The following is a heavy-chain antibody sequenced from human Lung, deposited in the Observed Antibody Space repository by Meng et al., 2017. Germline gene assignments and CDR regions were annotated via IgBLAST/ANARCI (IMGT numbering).Heavy chain of an antibody. CDR3: ASGTVDTSVPQFYNYSGDV. D-gene: IGHD1-20*01. V-gene: IGHV1-69*10. J-gene: IGHJ6*02. CDR1: GDIFTKYA. CDR2: YIPVHGIA. Sequence: SVKVSCKASGDIFTKYAFSWVRQAPGQGLEWMGGYIPVHGIANYAQKLQGRVTITADTATATAYMELSNLRSEDTAFYYCASGTVDTSVPQFYNYSGDVWGQGTTVTVSS.